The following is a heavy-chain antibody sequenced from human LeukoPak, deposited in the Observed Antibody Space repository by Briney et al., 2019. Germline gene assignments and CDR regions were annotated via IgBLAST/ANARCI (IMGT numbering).Heavy chain of an antibody. CDR1: GGSISSSSYY. V-gene: IGHV4-39*01. CDR3: ARRKSHRSSTSCHPFDY. Sequence: SETLSLTCTVSGGSISSSSYYWGWIRQPPGKGLEWIGSIYYSGSTYYNPSLKSRVTISVDTSKNQFSLKLSSVTAADTAVYYCARRKSHRSSTSCHPFDYWGQGTLVTVSS. D-gene: IGHD2-2*01. CDR2: IYYSGST. J-gene: IGHJ4*02.